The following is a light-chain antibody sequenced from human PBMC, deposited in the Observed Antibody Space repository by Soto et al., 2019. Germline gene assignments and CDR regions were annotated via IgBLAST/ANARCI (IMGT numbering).Light chain of an antibody. Sequence: EIVLTQSPATLSLSPGETATLSCRASQSVRNYLAWYQQKPGQAPRLLIYDTSNRATGIPARFSGGGSETDFTLTISSLEPEDFAVYYCQQRLNWPPITFGQGTRLEIK. CDR3: QQRLNWPPIT. CDR1: QSVRNY. CDR2: DTS. V-gene: IGKV3-11*01. J-gene: IGKJ5*01.